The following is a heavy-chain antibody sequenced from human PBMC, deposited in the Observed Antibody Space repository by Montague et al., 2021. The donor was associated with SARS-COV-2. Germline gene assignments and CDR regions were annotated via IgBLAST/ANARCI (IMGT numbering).Heavy chain of an antibody. J-gene: IGHJ6*02. Sequence: SRRLSCAASGFTFSSYSMNWVRQAPGKGLEWVSYISTSSSTIYYADSVKGRFTISRDNAKNSLYLQMNSLRDEDTAVYYCARDLGLVPAMVYYYYYGMDVWGQGTTVTVSS. CDR1: GFTFSSYS. V-gene: IGHV3-48*02. CDR2: ISTSSSTI. D-gene: IGHD5-18*01. CDR3: ARDLGLVPAMVYYYYYGMDV.